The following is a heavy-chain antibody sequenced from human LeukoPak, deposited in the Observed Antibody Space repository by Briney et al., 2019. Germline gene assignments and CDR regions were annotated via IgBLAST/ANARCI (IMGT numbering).Heavy chain of an antibody. CDR1: GFTFSSYG. V-gene: IGHV3-30*18. Sequence: GGSLRLSCAASGFTFSSYGIHWVRQAPGKGLEWVAVISYDGSNKYYADSVKGRFTISRDNSKNTLYLQMNSLRAEDTAVYYCAKDRAAYLDYWGQGTLVTVSS. D-gene: IGHD6-13*01. CDR2: ISYDGSNK. J-gene: IGHJ4*02. CDR3: AKDRAAYLDY.